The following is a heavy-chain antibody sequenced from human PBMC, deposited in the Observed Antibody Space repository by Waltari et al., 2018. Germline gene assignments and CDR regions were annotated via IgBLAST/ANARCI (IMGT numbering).Heavy chain of an antibody. CDR2: IYYSGST. D-gene: IGHD6-6*01. Sequence: QLQLQESGPGLVKPSETPFPTRTGPGCFISSCSYYWGWIRQPPGKGLEWIGSIYYSGSTDYNPSLKSRVTISVDTSKNQFSLKLSSVTAADTAVYYCARWRGIAARPGRNYYMDVWGKGTTVTISS. CDR3: ARWRGIAARPGRNYYMDV. CDR1: GCFISSCSYY. J-gene: IGHJ6*03. V-gene: IGHV4-39*07.